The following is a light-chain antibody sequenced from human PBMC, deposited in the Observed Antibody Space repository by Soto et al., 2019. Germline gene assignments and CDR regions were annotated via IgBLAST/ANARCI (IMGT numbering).Light chain of an antibody. CDR3: QQYDTWPLT. CDR2: DIS. J-gene: IGKJ4*01. Sequence: ETVMTQFPATLSVSPGERATLSCRASQYVSTNLAWYQQQPGQPPRLLIYDISNRATGIPARFSGSGSETEFALTITLLQSEDFAVYYCQQYDTWPLTFGGGTKVEIK. V-gene: IGKV3D-15*03. CDR1: QYVSTN.